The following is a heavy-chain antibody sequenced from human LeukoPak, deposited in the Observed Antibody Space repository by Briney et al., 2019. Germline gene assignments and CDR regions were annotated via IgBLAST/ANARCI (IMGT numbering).Heavy chain of an antibody. Sequence: PGGSLRLSCAASGFTFSSYEMNWVRQAPGKGLEGVSYISSSGSTIYYADSVKGRFTISSDNAKNSLYLQMNSLRAEDTTVYYCARGFPGYCSGGSCYPTWFDPWGQGTLVTVSS. CDR2: ISSSGSTI. CDR3: ARGFPGYCSGGSCYPTWFDP. V-gene: IGHV3-48*03. J-gene: IGHJ5*02. CDR1: GFTFSSYE. D-gene: IGHD2-15*01.